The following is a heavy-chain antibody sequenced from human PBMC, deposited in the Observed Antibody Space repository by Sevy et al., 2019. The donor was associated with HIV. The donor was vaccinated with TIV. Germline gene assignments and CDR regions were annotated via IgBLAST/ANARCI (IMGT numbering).Heavy chain of an antibody. J-gene: IGHJ4*02. V-gene: IGHV4-59*01. Sequence: SETLSLTCTVSGGSISSYYWSWIRQPPGKGLEWVGYIYYSGRTNYNTSLKSRVTISVNTSKNQFSLKLSSVTAADTAVYYCARDLSGWYFDYWGQGTLVTVSS. CDR2: IYYSGRT. CDR1: GGSISSYY. CDR3: ARDLSGWYFDY. D-gene: IGHD6-19*01.